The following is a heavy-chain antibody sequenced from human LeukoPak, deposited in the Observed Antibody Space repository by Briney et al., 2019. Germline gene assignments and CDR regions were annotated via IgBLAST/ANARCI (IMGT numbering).Heavy chain of an antibody. Sequence: SETLSLTCIVSGGSISGYFWSWIRQPPGKGLEWIGFIYYSGSTNYNPSLKSRVTISVDTSKNQFSLKLSSVTAADTAVYYCARRVSSGWSDDAFDIWGQGTMVTVSS. V-gene: IGHV4-59*08. CDR1: GGSISGYF. CDR2: IYYSGST. D-gene: IGHD2-15*01. J-gene: IGHJ3*02. CDR3: ARRVSSGWSDDAFDI.